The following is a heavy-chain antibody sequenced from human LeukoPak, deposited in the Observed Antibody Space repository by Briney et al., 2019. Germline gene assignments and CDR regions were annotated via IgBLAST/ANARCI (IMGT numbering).Heavy chain of an antibody. CDR3: ARRIAAAHDY. Sequence: GSSVNASCKPSGGTFSSYAIRWVRQAPGHGVEWMGGIIPIFGTANYAQKFQGRVTITADKSTSTAYMELSSLRSEDTAVYYCARRIAAAHDYWGQGTLVTVSS. CDR1: GGTFSSYA. CDR2: IIPIFGTA. V-gene: IGHV1-69*06. J-gene: IGHJ4*02. D-gene: IGHD6-13*01.